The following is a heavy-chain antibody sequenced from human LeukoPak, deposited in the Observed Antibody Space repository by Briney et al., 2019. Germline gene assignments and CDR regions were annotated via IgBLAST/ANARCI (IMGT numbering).Heavy chain of an antibody. Sequence: QPGGSLILSCAASGFTFSSYSMNWVRQAPGKGLEWVSYISSSSTIYYADSVKGRFTISRDNAKNSLHLQMNSLRAEDTAVYYCAAPGIAVAGFDYWGQGTLVTVSS. J-gene: IGHJ4*02. CDR3: AAPGIAVAGFDY. CDR2: ISSSSTI. V-gene: IGHV3-48*01. D-gene: IGHD6-19*01. CDR1: GFTFSSYS.